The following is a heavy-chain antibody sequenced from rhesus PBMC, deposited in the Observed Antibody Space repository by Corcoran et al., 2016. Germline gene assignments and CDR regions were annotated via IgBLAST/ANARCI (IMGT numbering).Heavy chain of an antibody. CDR3: ARYGQYLDWLLYYFDY. CDR1: GGSFSSYW. V-gene: IGHV4-80*01. Sequence: VQLQESGPGLVQPSETLSLTCPVSGGSFSSYWWGWLRQPPVKGLGWPGEINGYRGSSNYNPSLKSRVTVSKDASKNQFSLRLSSVTAADTAMYYCARYGQYLDWLLYYFDYWGQGVLVTVSS. D-gene: IGHD3-3*01. J-gene: IGHJ4*01. CDR2: INGYRGSS.